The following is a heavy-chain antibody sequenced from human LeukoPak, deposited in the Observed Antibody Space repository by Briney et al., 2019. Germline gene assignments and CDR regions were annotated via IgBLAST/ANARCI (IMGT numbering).Heavy chain of an antibody. D-gene: IGHD2-2*01. CDR1: GFTFSSYW. J-gene: IGHJ6*03. V-gene: IGHV3-7*01. CDR2: IKQDGSEK. CDR3: AREGYCSSTSCYDDYYYYMDV. Sequence: GGSLRLSCAASGFTFSSYWMSWVRQAPGKGLEWVANIKQDGSEKYYVDSVKGRFTISRDNAKNSLYLQMNSLRAEDTAVYYCAREGYCSSTSCYDDYYYYMDVWGKGTTVTVSS.